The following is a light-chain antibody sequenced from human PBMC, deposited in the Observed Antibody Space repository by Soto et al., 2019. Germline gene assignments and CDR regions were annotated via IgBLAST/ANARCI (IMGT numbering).Light chain of an antibody. CDR1: SSNIGTNA. V-gene: IGLV1-44*01. CDR3: AAWDDSLNGYV. J-gene: IGLJ1*01. Sequence: ALTQPPSASGTPGQRVTISCSGGSSNIGTNAVNWYQQLPGTAPKLLIYNNNQRPSGVPDRFSGSKSGTSASLATSGLQSEDEADYYCAAWDDSLNGYVFGTGTKVTVL. CDR2: NNN.